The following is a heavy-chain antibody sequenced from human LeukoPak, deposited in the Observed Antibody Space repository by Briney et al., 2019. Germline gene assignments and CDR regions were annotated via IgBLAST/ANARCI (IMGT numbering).Heavy chain of an antibody. D-gene: IGHD2-2*01. Sequence: GGSLRLSCAASSSYAMIWVRQAPGKGLEWVSTITSSGGRSYYADSVKGRFTISRDNSKNTLYLQMNSLRAEDTAVYYCARDWARQTYCSSTSCPDALDIWGQGTMVIVSS. V-gene: IGHV3-23*01. CDR1: SSYA. CDR2: ITSSGGRS. J-gene: IGHJ3*02. CDR3: ARDWARQTYCSSTSCPDALDI.